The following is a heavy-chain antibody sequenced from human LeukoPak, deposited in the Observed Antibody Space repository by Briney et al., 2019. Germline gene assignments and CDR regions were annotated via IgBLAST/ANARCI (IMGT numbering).Heavy chain of an antibody. CDR3: ASSLCATGPGANWFDA. CDR2: MYYSGST. D-gene: IGHD3-16*01. V-gene: IGHV4-59*12. J-gene: IGHJ5*02. CDR1: GLSIHICY. Sequence: SETLSPTCAVCGLSIHICYYNCIRQPPGKGLEWIGYMYYSGSTNYNPSLKSRVTMSADTSRNQSSLKLRSVTAADTAVYYCASSLCATGPGANWFDAWGEG.